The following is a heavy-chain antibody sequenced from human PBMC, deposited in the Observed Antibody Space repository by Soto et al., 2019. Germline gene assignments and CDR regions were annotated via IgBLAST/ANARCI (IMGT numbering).Heavy chain of an antibody. CDR3: ARDLRFLEEIATNRV. Sequence: GGSLRLSCAASGFTFSSYSMNWVRQAPGKGLEWVSYSSSSSSTIYYADSVKGRFTISRDNAKNSLYLQMNSLRDEDTAVYYCARDLRFLEEIATNRVWGQGTLVTVSS. CDR1: GFTFSSYS. D-gene: IGHD3-3*01. V-gene: IGHV3-48*02. J-gene: IGHJ4*02. CDR2: SSSSSSTI.